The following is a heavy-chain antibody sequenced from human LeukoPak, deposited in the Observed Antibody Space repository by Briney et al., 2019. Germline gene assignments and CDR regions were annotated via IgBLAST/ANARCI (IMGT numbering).Heavy chain of an antibody. Sequence: GGSLRLSCAASGFTFSSYSMNWVRQAPGKGLEWVSYISSSSSTIYYADSVKGRFTISRDNAKNSLYLQMNSLRAEDTAVYYCASPIAVAEFAFDIWGQGTMVTVSS. CDR1: GFTFSSYS. CDR2: ISSSSSTI. CDR3: ASPIAVAEFAFDI. D-gene: IGHD6-19*01. V-gene: IGHV3-48*01. J-gene: IGHJ3*02.